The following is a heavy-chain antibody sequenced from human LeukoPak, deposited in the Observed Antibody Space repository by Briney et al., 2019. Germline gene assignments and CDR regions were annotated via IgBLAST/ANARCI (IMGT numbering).Heavy chain of an antibody. Sequence: PSETLSLTCTVSGGSISSYYWSWIRQPPGKGLEWIGYIYYSGSTNYNPSLKSRVTISVDTSKNRFSLKLRSVTAADTAVYYCAGQRIAARPDFDYWGQGTLVTVSS. CDR3: AGQRIAARPDFDY. CDR1: GGSISSYY. J-gene: IGHJ4*02. V-gene: IGHV4-59*01. CDR2: IYYSGST. D-gene: IGHD6-6*01.